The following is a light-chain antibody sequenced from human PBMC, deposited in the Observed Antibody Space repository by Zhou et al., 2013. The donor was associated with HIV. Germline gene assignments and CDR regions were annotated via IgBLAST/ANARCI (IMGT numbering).Light chain of an antibody. Sequence: EIVLTQSPATLSLSPGERATLSCRASQSVGRFLAWYQQKPGQAPRLLIYDTSNRATGIPARFSGSGSGTDFTLTISSLEPEDFAVYYCQQRISWPITFGQGTRLEI. CDR3: QQRISWPIT. CDR1: QSVGRF. V-gene: IGKV3-11*01. CDR2: DTS. J-gene: IGKJ5*01.